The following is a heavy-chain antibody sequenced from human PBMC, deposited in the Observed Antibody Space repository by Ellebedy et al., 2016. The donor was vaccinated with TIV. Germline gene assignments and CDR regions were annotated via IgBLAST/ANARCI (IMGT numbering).Heavy chain of an antibody. J-gene: IGHJ4*02. Sequence: AASVKVSCKTSGYTFTSYGVSWVRQAPGQGLEWMGWISGLNGKTKYARTVQGRVTLTTDTAARTVYMELTSLRSDDTAVYYCARERVLGSSNYFEDWGQGNLVTVSS. D-gene: IGHD3-16*01. CDR2: ISGLNGKT. V-gene: IGHV1-18*01. CDR3: ARERVLGSSNYFED. CDR1: GYTFTSYG.